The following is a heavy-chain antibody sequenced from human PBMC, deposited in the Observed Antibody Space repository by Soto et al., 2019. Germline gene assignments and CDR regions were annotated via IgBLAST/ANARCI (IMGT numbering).Heavy chain of an antibody. V-gene: IGHV4-34*01. CDR3: ARGYCSGGSCSRAFDY. CDR1: GGSFSGYY. J-gene: IGHJ4*02. CDR2: INHSGST. D-gene: IGHD2-15*01. Sequence: QVQLQQWGAGLLKPSETLSLTCAVYGGSFSGYYWSWIRQPPGKGLEWIGEINHSGSTNYNPSLKSRVTISVDTSKNQFSLKLSSVTAADTAVYYCARGYCSGGSCSRAFDYWGQGTLVTVSS.